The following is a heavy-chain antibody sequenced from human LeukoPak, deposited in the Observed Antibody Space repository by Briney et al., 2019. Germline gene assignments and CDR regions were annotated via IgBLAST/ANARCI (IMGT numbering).Heavy chain of an antibody. Sequence: GGSLRLSCAASGFSVSNNYMSWVRQAPGKGLEWVSVLFSGGNSYYADSVKGRFTISRDNSKNTLYLQMNSLRAEDTAVYYCAKNRKDFGVVTIDYWGQGTLVTVSS. CDR3: AKNRKDFGVVTIDY. CDR2: LFSGGNS. V-gene: IGHV3-53*01. D-gene: IGHD3-3*01. J-gene: IGHJ4*02. CDR1: GFSVSNNY.